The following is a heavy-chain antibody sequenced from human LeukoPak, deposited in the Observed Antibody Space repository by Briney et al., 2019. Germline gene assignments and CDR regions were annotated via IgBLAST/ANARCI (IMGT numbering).Heavy chain of an antibody. V-gene: IGHV1-2*02. CDR3: APATMTFDY. CDR2: INPKSGGT. D-gene: IGHD5-24*01. CDR1: GYSFIDYY. Sequence: ASVNVSCKASGYSFIDYYMHWVRQAPGQGLEWMGWINPKSGGTNYAQKFQDRVTMTTDTSISTAYMELSRLTSDDTAVYYCAPATMTFDYWGQGTLVTVSS. J-gene: IGHJ4*02.